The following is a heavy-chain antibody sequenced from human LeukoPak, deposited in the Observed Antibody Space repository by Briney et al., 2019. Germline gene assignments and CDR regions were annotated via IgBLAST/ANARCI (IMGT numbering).Heavy chain of an antibody. CDR1: GYTFTSFY. V-gene: IGHV1-46*01. CDR3: ARVTASYDTSDLD. D-gene: IGHD3-22*01. J-gene: IGHJ4*02. Sequence: ASVKVSCKASGYTFTSFYMHWVRQAPGQGLKWMGMINPTDGSTNYAQNFQGRVTMTRDMSTSTVYMEPSSLRSEDTAVYYCARVTASYDTSDLDWGQGTLVTVSS. CDR2: INPTDGST.